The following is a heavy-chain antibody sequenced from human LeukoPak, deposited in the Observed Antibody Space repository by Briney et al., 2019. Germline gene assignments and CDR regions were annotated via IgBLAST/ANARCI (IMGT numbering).Heavy chain of an antibody. CDR2: IYTSGCT. D-gene: IGHD6-19*01. J-gene: IGHJ5*02. CDR1: GGSISSYY. CDR3: ARDESRRRAQWLDYTYFDP. Sequence: PSETLSLTCTVSGGSISSYYWSWIRQPAGKGLEWIGRIYTSGCTNYIPSLKSRAPMSGDTTKHQSSLKLSSVTAAAAAVYYSARDESRRRAQWLDYTYFDPWGQGTLVTVSS. V-gene: IGHV4-4*07.